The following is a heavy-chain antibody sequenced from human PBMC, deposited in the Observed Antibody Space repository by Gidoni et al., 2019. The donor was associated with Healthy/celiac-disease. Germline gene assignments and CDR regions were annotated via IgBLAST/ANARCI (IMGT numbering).Heavy chain of an antibody. CDR2: MNHNSGKT. J-gene: IGHJ6*02. CDR3: ARGLGYCSSTSCRLYYYYGMDV. Sequence: QVQLVQSGAEVKKPGASVKVSCKASGYTFTSYDINWVRQATGQGLEWMGWMNHNSGKTGYAQKFQGRVTMTRITSIITAYMELSSLRYEDTAVYYWARGLGYCSSTSCRLYYYYGMDVWGQGTTVTVSS. CDR1: GYTFTSYD. D-gene: IGHD2-2*01. V-gene: IGHV1-8*01.